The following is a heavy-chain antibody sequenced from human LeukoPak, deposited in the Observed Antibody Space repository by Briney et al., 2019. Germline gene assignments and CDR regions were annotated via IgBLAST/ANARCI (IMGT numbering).Heavy chain of an antibody. D-gene: IGHD3-10*01. CDR2: KYYSGST. CDR3: ARHNYGSGSYSRFDP. CDR1: GGSMTTRNYY. Sequence: SETLSLTCTVSGGSMTTRNYYWGWIRQSPGKGLEWIGHKYYSGSTYYNPSLKGRVSISVDTTIYQFSLSFSSVTAADTAVYYRARHNYGSGSYSRFDPWGQGTLVTVSS. V-gene: IGHV4-39*01. J-gene: IGHJ5*02.